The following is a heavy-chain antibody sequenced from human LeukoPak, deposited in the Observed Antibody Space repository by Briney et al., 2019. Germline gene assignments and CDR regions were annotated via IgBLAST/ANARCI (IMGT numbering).Heavy chain of an antibody. Sequence: ASVKVSCKASGYTFTGYYMHWVRQAPGQGLEWMGWINPNSGGTNYAQKFQGRVTMTRDTSIGTAYMELSRLRSDDTAVYYCARMDDNYDFWSGYFDSYFDYWGQGTLVTVSS. D-gene: IGHD3-3*01. CDR3: ARMDDNYDFWSGYFDSYFDY. V-gene: IGHV1-2*02. J-gene: IGHJ4*02. CDR2: INPNSGGT. CDR1: GYTFTGYY.